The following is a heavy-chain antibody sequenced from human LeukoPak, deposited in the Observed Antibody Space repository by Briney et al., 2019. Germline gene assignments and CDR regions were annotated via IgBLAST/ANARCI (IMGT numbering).Heavy chain of an antibody. CDR1: GFTFGKAW. CDR2: IKSKTDGETT. V-gene: IGHV3-15*01. CDR3: TTGVEK. D-gene: IGHD3-3*01. Sequence: PGGSLRLSCAASGFTFGKAWMTWVRQAPGKGLEWVGRIKSKTDGETTDYGAPVQGRFTILREDAKNTLYLEMNSLKTEDTGVYYCTTGVEKWGQGTRVIVSS. J-gene: IGHJ4*02.